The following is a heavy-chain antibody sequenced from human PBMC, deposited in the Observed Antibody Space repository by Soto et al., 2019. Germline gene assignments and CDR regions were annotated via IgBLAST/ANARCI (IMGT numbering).Heavy chain of an antibody. D-gene: IGHD1-26*01. CDR1: GFTFSSYG. V-gene: IGHV3-33*01. J-gene: IGHJ6*02. CDR3: ARGGGAAGYYYGMDV. CDR2: IWYDGSNK. Sequence: PGGSLRLSCAASGFTFSSYGMHWVRQAPGKGLEWVAVIWYDGSNKYYADSVKGRFTISRDNSKNTLYLQMNSLGAEDTAVYYCARGGGAAGYYYGMDVWGQGTTVTVSS.